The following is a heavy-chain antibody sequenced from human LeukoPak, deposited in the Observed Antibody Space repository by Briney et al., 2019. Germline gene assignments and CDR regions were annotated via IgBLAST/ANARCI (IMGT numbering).Heavy chain of an antibody. CDR2: IYYSGST. D-gene: IGHD3-10*01. CDR1: GGSISSGDYY. J-gene: IGHJ4*02. CDR3: ARLFGPIYGSALADNFDY. Sequence: PSETLALTCTVSGGSISSGDYYWSWIRQPPGKGLEWIGYIYYSGSTYYNPSLKSRVTISVDTSKNQFSLKLSSVTAADTAVYYCARLFGPIYGSALADNFDYWGQGALVTVSS. V-gene: IGHV4-30-4*08.